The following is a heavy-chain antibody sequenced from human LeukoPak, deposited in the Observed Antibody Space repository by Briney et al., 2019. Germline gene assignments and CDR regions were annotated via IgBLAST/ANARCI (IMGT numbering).Heavy chain of an antibody. CDR3: ARAIIGTTRMDY. D-gene: IGHD1-20*01. CDR2: ISVNNGNT. V-gene: IGHV1-18*01. CDR1: GYMFTAYG. J-gene: IGHJ4*02. Sequence: ASVKVSGKASGYMFTAYGISWVRQAPGQGLVWMGWISVNNGNTNYTQNFQGRVSMTTDTSTSTAYMELRSLRSDDTAVYYCARAIIGTTRMDYWGQGALVTVSS.